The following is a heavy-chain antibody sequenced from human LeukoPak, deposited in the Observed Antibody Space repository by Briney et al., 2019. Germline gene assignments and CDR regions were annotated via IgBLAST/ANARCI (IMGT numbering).Heavy chain of an antibody. CDR1: GFTFSSYA. Sequence: GGSLRLSCAASGFTFSSYAMHWVRQAPGKGLEWVAVISYDGSNKYYADSVKGRFTISRDNSKNTLYLQMNSLRAEDTAVFYCARADRDCSSSSCPYYFDFWGQGTLVTVSS. CDR2: ISYDGSNK. V-gene: IGHV3-30-3*01. J-gene: IGHJ4*02. D-gene: IGHD2-15*01. CDR3: ARADRDCSSSSCPYYFDF.